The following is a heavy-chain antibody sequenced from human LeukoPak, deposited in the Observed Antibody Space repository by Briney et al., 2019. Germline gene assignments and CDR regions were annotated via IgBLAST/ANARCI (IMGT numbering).Heavy chain of an antibody. CDR1: GFTFSSYG. CDR2: ISYDGSNK. CDR3: AKNPPWDYYGMDV. D-gene: IGHD3-16*01. J-gene: IGHJ6*02. V-gene: IGHV3-30*18. Sequence: GGSLRLSCAASGFTFSSYGMHWVRQAPGKGLEWVAVISYDGSNKYYADSVKGRFTISRDNSKNTLYLQMNSLRAEDTAVYYCAKNPPWDYYGMDVWGQGTTVTVSS.